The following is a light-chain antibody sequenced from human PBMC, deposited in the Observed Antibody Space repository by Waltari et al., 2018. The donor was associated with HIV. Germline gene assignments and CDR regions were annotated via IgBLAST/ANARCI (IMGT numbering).Light chain of an antibody. CDR2: DAS. V-gene: IGKV3-11*01. CDR3: QQRSTSPIT. J-gene: IGKJ5*01. CDR1: QGVSSY. Sequence: EIVLTQSPATLSLSPGERATLSCRASQGVSSYLLWYQQKPGQPPRLLIYDASNRAAGIPARFSGSGSGTDFTLTISTLEPEDFAVYYCQQRSTSPITFGQGTRLENK.